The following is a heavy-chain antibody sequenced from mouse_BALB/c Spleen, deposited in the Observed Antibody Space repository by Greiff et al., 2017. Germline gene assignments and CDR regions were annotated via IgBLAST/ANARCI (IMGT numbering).Heavy chain of an antibody. CDR1: GYTFTSYY. V-gene: IGHV1S81*02. CDR3: TRYRQLGLPLYAMDY. J-gene: IGHJ4*01. D-gene: IGHD3-2*01. CDR2: INPSNGGT. Sequence: QVQLQQSGAELVKPGASVKLSCKASGYTFTSYYMYWVKQRPGQGLEWIGEINPSNGGTNFNEKFKSKATLTVDKSSSTAYMQLSSLTSEDSAVYYCTRYRQLGLPLYAMDYWGQGTSVTVSS.